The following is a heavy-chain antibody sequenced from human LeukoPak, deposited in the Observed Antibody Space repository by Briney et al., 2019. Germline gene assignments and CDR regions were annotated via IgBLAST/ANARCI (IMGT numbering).Heavy chain of an antibody. CDR2: IIPILGIA. CDR1: GGTFSSYT. J-gene: IGHJ3*02. CDR3: ARDLGFYDFWSGPLNAFDI. Sequence: SVKVSCXASGGTFSSYTISWVRLAHGQGLEWMGRIIPILGIANYAQKFQGRVTITADKSTSTAYMELSSLRSEDTAVYYCARDLGFYDFWSGPLNAFDIWGQGTMVTVSS. D-gene: IGHD3-3*01. V-gene: IGHV1-69*04.